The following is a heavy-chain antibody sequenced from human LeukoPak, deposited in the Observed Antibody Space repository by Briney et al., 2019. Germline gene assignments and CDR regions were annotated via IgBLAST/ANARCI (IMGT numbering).Heavy chain of an antibody. V-gene: IGHV4-59*12. D-gene: IGHD3-22*01. Sequence: PSETLSLTCTVSGGSISSYYWSWIRQPPGKGLEWIGYIYYPGSTNYNPSLKSRVTISVDTSKNQFSLKLSSVTAADTAVYYCARTILINYYDSSGSSDYWGQGTLVTVSS. CDR2: IYYPGST. J-gene: IGHJ4*02. CDR3: ARTILINYYDSSGSSDY. CDR1: GGSISSYY.